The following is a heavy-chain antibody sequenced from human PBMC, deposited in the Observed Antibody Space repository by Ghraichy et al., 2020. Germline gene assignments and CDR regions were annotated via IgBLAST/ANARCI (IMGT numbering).Heavy chain of an antibody. CDR2: INHSGST. V-gene: IGHV4-34*01. CDR3: ARGVRWIQLWLRPKDAFDI. D-gene: IGHD5-18*01. CDR1: GGSFSGYY. Sequence: SETLSLTCAVYGGSFSGYYWSWIRQPPGKGLEWIGEINHSGSTNYNPSLKSRVTISVDTSKNQFSLKLSSVTAADTAVYYCARGVRWIQLWLRPKDAFDIWGQGTMVTVSS. J-gene: IGHJ3*02.